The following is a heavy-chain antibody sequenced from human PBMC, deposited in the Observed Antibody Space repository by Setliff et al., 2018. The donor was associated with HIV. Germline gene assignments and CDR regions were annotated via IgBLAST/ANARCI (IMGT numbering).Heavy chain of an antibody. CDR1: GDPISTYY. J-gene: IGHJ6*03. CDR3: ARGNYDTSDYYTNFYYYYMDV. V-gene: IGHV4-59*01. CDR2: VYYSGST. Sequence: SETLSLTCTVSGDPISTYYWSWVRKPPGKGLEWIGYVYYSGSTSYSPSLRGRVTMSVVPSKNQFSLKLNSVTAADTAIYYCARGNYDTSDYYTNFYYYYMDVWVKGTAVTVS. D-gene: IGHD3-22*01.